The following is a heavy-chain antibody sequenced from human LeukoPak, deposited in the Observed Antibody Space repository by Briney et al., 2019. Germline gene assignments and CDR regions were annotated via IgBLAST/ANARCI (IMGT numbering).Heavy chain of an antibody. CDR1: GGSVSGYY. CDR2: ISHSGST. J-gene: IGHJ3*02. Sequence: SETLSLTCAVSGGSVSGYYWSWIRQPPGKGPEWIGKISHSGSTNYNPSLKSRVTISVDTSTNQFSLNLSSVTAADTAVCYCARSANAFDIWGQGTMVTVSS. CDR3: ARSANAFDI. V-gene: IGHV4-34*01.